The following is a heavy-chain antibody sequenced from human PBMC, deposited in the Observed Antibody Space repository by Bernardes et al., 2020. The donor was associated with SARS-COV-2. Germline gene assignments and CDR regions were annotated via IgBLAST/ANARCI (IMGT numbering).Heavy chain of an antibody. V-gene: IGHV3-43*01. J-gene: IGHJ3*01. CDR2: VSCDGSTI. D-gene: IGHD3-3*01. CDR1: GFTFRDYT. Sequence: GGSLRLSCAASGFTFRDYTMHWVRQVPGKGLEWISLVSCDGSTINYSDSVRGRFIISRDSSRNTVHLQMDSLRKEDTALYYCATDRQTLSISVVSHDAFDFWSQGTMLTVSS. CDR3: ATDRQTLSISVVSHDAFDF.